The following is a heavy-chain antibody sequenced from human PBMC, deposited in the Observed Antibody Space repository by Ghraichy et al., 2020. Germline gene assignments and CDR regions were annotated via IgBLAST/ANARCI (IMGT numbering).Heavy chain of an antibody. CDR3: AKDPGEQWTHYYYGMDV. Sequence: GSLRLSCAASGFTFSSYGIHWVRQAPGKGLEWVALISYDGSHKYYPDSVKGRFTISRDNSKNTLYLQMNSLRAEDTAVYYCAKDPGEQWTHYYYGMDVWGQGTTVTVSS. CDR1: GFTFSSYG. CDR2: ISYDGSHK. D-gene: IGHD6-19*01. J-gene: IGHJ6*02. V-gene: IGHV3-30*18.